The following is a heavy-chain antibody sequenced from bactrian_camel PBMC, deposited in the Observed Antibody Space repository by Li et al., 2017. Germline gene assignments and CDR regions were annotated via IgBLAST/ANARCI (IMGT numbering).Heavy chain of an antibody. D-gene: IGHD5*01. V-gene: IGHV3S40*01. Sequence: VQLVESGGGSVQAGGSLRLSCVLSGSTGSDTGTSWVRQGSGKGLEWISAISGGGLTTYYADSVKGRFTISIDNAKSTLYLQMNNLRADDTAMYYCAIGLFADFGLGRGTQVTVS. CDR1: GSTGSDTG. CDR2: ISGGGLTT. J-gene: IGHJ4*01.